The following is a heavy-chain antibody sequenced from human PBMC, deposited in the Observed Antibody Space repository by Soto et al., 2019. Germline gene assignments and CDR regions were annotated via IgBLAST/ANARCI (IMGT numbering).Heavy chain of an antibody. V-gene: IGHV4-30-4*01. CDR1: GASVRSGDYY. Sequence: PSETLSLTCSVSGASVRSGDYYWSCISQAPGKGLEWIGYIYNSGGSYYNPSLKGRLTISIDTSKNQFSLKLNSVTAADTAIYYCVGTGTTDDYWGRGTLVTVSS. CDR2: IYNSGGS. D-gene: IGHD4-17*01. CDR3: VGTGTTDDY. J-gene: IGHJ4*02.